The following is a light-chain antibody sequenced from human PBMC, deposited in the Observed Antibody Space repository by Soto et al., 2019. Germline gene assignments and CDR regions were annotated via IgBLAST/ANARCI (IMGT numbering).Light chain of an antibody. Sequence: HSVLTQPPSASGSPGQSVSISCTGTSRDVGGNNYVSWYQQHPGKAPKLMIYEVSKRPSGVPDRFSGSKSGNTASLTVSGLQAEDEADYFCLSYAGSTNYVFGTGTKVTVL. CDR2: EVS. CDR3: LSYAGSTNYV. CDR1: SRDVGGNNY. J-gene: IGLJ1*01. V-gene: IGLV2-8*01.